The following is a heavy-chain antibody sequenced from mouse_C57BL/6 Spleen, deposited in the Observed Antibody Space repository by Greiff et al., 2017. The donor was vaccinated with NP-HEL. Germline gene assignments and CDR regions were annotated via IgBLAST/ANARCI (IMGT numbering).Heavy chain of an antibody. V-gene: IGHV1-26*01. CDR1: GYTFTDYY. CDR3: ARQYYGSVSYWYFDV. D-gene: IGHD1-1*01. J-gene: IGHJ1*03. CDR2: INPNNGGT. Sequence: EVQLQQSGPELVKPGASVKISCKASGYTFTDYYMNWVKQSHGKSLEWIGDINPNNGGTSYNQKFKGKATLTVDKSSSTAYMELRSLTSEDSAVYYCARQYYGSVSYWYFDVWGTGTTVTVSS.